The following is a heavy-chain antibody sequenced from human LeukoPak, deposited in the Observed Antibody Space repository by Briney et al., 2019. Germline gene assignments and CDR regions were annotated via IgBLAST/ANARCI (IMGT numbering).Heavy chain of an antibody. J-gene: IGHJ4*02. V-gene: IGHV1-24*01. CDR1: GYALTELS. Sequence: ASVRVSCKVSGYALTELSMHWVRQAPGKGLEWMGGFDPEDGETIYAQKFQGRVTMTEDTSTDTAYMELSSLRSEDTAVYYCAGYDFWSGYYNNYWGQGTLVTVSS. CDR2: FDPEDGET. D-gene: IGHD3-3*01. CDR3: AGYDFWSGYYNNY.